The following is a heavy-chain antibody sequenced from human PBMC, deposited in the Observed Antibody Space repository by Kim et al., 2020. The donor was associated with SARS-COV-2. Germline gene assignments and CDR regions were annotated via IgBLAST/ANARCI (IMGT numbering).Heavy chain of an antibody. V-gene: IGHV4-61*01. D-gene: IGHD6-13*01. Sequence: SETLSLTCTVSGGSVSSGSYYWSWIRQPPGKGLEWIGYIYYSGSTNYNPPLKSRVTISVDTSKNQFSLKLSSVTAADTAVYYCARGRADIAAAGIGYFD. CDR1: GGSVSSGSYY. J-gene: IGHJ4*01. CDR2: IYYSGST. CDR3: ARGRADIAAAGIGYFD.